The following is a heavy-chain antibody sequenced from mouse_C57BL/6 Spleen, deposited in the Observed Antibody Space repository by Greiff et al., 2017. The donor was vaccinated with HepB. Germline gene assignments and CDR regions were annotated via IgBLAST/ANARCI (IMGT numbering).Heavy chain of an antibody. J-gene: IGHJ2*01. Sequence: QVQLQQPGAELVMPGASVKLSCKASGYTFTSYWMHWVKQRPGQGLEWIGEIDPSDSYTNYNQKFKGKSTLTVDKSSSTAYMQLSSLTSEDSAVYYCARCDGWLLVYYFDYWGQGTTLTVSS. V-gene: IGHV1-69*01. CDR1: GYTFTSYW. CDR3: ARCDGWLLVYYFDY. CDR2: IDPSDSYT. D-gene: IGHD2-3*01.